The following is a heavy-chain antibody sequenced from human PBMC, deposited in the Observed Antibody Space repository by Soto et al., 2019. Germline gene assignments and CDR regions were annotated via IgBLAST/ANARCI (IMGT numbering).Heavy chain of an antibody. V-gene: IGHV4-30-4*01. CDR2: IYHTGTP. J-gene: IGHJ5*02. CDR1: GGSISSIDYF. D-gene: IGHD2-2*01. CDR3: ARVMAAMQNWLDP. Sequence: QVQLQESGPGLVKPSQTLSLTCSVSGGSISSIDYFWSWIRQPPGKGLEWIGFIYHTGTPYYNPSLRSRVTISIDTSKSPFSMKLNSVTAADTAVYYCARVMAAMQNWLDPWGQGTLVTVSP.